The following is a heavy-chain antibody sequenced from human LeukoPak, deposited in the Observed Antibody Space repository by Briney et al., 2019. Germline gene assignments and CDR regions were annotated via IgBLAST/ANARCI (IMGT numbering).Heavy chain of an antibody. Sequence: ASVKVSCTASGGTFSSYAISWVRQAPGQGLEWMGGIIPIFGTANYAQKFQGRVTITTDETTSTAYMELSSLRSEDTAVYYCATQNWNYNQGAFDIWGQGTMVTVSS. CDR3: ATQNWNYNQGAFDI. V-gene: IGHV1-69*05. J-gene: IGHJ3*02. CDR1: GGTFSSYA. D-gene: IGHD1-7*01. CDR2: IIPIFGTA.